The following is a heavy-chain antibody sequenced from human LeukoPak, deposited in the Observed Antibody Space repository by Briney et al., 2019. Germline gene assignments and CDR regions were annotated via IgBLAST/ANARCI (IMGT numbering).Heavy chain of an antibody. CDR2: ISTTGGTT. CDR1: GLTFSSYG. V-gene: IGHV3-23*01. J-gene: IGHJ6*03. Sequence: GGSLRLSCAASGLTFSSYGMSWVRQAPGRGLEWVSAISTTGGTTYYADSVRGRFTISRDNSKNTLYLQMNSLRAEDTAIYYCAKNGDRGAYCTGGTCYPYFYYYMDVWGKGTTVTI. D-gene: IGHD2-15*01. CDR3: AKNGDRGAYCTGGTCYPYFYYYMDV.